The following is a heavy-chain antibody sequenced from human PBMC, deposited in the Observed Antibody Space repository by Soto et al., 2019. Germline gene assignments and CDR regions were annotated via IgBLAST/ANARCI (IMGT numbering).Heavy chain of an antibody. CDR1: GGSISSGDYY. V-gene: IGHV4-30-4*01. J-gene: IGHJ5*02. Sequence: SETLSLTGTVSGGSISSGDYYWSWIRQPPGKGLEWIGYIYYSGSTYYNPSLKSRVTISVDTSKNQFSLKLSSVTAADTAVYYCAREGAIYDFWSGYYKGYNWFDPWGQGTLVTVSS. CDR3: AREGAIYDFWSGYYKGYNWFDP. CDR2: IYYSGST. D-gene: IGHD3-3*01.